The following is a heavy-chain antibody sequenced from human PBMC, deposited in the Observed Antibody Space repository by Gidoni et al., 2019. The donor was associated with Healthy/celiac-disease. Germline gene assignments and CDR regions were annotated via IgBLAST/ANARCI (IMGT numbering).Heavy chain of an antibody. V-gene: IGHV3-30-3*01. Sequence: QVQLVESGGGVVQPGRSLRLSCAASGFTFSSYAMHWVRQAPGKGLEWVAVISYDGSNKYYADSVKGRFTISRDNSKNTLYLQMNSLRAEDTAVYYCALPGAAALAGGDYWGQGTLVTVSS. CDR3: ALPGAAALAGGDY. CDR2: ISYDGSNK. D-gene: IGHD6-13*01. CDR1: GFTFSSYA. J-gene: IGHJ4*02.